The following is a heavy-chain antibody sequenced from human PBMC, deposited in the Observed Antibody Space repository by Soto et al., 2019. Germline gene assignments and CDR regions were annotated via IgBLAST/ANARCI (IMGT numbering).Heavy chain of an antibody. Sequence: PSETLSLTCTVSGGSISSGGYYWSWIRQHPGKGLEWIGYIYYSGSTYYNPSLKSRVTISVDTSKNQFSLKLSSVTAADTAVYYCAREFGVGPIFDYWGQGTLVTVSS. CDR1: GGSISSGGYY. J-gene: IGHJ4*02. CDR3: AREFGVGPIFDY. D-gene: IGHD3-16*01. CDR2: IYYSGST. V-gene: IGHV4-31*03.